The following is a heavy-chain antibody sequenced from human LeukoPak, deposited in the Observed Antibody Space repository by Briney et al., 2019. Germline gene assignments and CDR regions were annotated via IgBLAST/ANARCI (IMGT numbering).Heavy chain of an antibody. CDR1: GGSFSGYY. Sequence: KSSETLSLTCAVYGGSFSGYYWSWIRQPPGKELEWIGEINHSGSTNYNPSLKSRVTISVDTSKNQFSLKLSSVTAADTAVYYCACTPGIAAAVSSWFDPWGQGTLVTVSS. CDR3: ACTPGIAAAVSSWFDP. CDR2: INHSGST. J-gene: IGHJ5*02. V-gene: IGHV4-34*01. D-gene: IGHD6-13*01.